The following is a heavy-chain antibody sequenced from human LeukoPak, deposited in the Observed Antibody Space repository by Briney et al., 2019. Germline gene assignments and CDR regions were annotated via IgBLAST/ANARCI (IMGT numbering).Heavy chain of an antibody. CDR2: ISRSGGST. CDR1: GFTFSSYA. V-gene: IGHV3-23*01. D-gene: IGHD2-15*01. Sequence: GGSLRLSCTASGFTFSSYAMSWVRQAPGKGLEWVSGISRSGGSTYYADSVKGRFTISRDNSKNTLYLQMNSLRAEDTAVYYCAKDKAYCSGGSCYNAFDIWGQGTMVTVSS. J-gene: IGHJ3*02. CDR3: AKDKAYCSGGSCYNAFDI.